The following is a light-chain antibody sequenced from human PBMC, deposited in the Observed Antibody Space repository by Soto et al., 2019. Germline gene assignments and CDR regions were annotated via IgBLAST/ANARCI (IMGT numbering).Light chain of an antibody. V-gene: IGKV1-9*01. CDR1: QGISSN. CDR3: QQLKSYPVT. CDR2: AAS. Sequence: DIQLTQSPSFLSASVGDRVTITCRASQGISSNLAWYQQEPGKAPKPLIYAASTLQSGVPTRFSGGGSGTEFTLTISRLQPEYCATYYCQQLKSYPVTFGGGTKVEIK. J-gene: IGKJ4*01.